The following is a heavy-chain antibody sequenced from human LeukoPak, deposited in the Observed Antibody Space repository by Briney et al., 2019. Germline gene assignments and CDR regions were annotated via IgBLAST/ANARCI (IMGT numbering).Heavy chain of an antibody. CDR3: AKDNYYGDYEVTSIFGVD. D-gene: IGHD4-17*01. CDR1: GFTFSSYG. Sequence: PGGSLRLSCAASGFTFSSYGTHWVRQAPGKGLEWVAFIRYDGTNKYYADSMKGRFTISRDNSKNTLYLQMNSLRVEDTAVYYCAKDNYYGDYEVTSIFGVDWGQGTLVTVSS. J-gene: IGHJ4*02. CDR2: IRYDGTNK. V-gene: IGHV3-30*02.